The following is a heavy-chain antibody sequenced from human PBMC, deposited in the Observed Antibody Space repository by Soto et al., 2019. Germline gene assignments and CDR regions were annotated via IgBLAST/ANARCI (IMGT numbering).Heavy chain of an antibody. Sequence: SETLSLTCTVSGGSISSSSYYWGWIRQPPGKGLECIGSIYYSGSTYYNPSLKSRVTISVDTSKNQFSLKLSSVTAADTAVYYCASCIAAAGTVWFDPWGQGTLVTVSS. J-gene: IGHJ5*02. CDR1: GGSISSSSYY. V-gene: IGHV4-39*01. CDR3: ASCIAAAGTVWFDP. D-gene: IGHD6-13*01. CDR2: IYYSGST.